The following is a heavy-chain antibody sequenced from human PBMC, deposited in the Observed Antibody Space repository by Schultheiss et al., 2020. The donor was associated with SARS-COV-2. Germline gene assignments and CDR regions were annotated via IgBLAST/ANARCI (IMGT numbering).Heavy chain of an antibody. J-gene: IGHJ5*02. Sequence: GSLRLSCAVYGGSFSGYYWSWIRQPPGKGLEWIGEINHSGSTYYNPSLKSRVTISVDTSKNQFSLKLSSVTAADTAVYYCARLRGDYGDDYNWFDPWGQGTLVTVSS. V-gene: IGHV4-34*01. CDR2: INHSGST. D-gene: IGHD4-17*01. CDR3: ARLRGDYGDDYNWFDP. CDR1: GGSFSGYY.